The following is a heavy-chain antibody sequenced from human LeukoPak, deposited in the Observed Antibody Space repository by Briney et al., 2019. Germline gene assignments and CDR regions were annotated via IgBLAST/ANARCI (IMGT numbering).Heavy chain of an antibody. J-gene: IGHJ4*02. D-gene: IGHD6-13*01. Sequence: ASVKVSCKASGGTFSSYAISWVRQAPGQGLEWMGGIIPIFGTANYAQKFQGRDTITTDESTSTAYMELSSLRSEDTAVYYCARIGAAAGDYWGQGTLVTVSS. CDR2: IIPIFGTA. CDR1: GGTFSSYA. CDR3: ARIGAAAGDY. V-gene: IGHV1-69*05.